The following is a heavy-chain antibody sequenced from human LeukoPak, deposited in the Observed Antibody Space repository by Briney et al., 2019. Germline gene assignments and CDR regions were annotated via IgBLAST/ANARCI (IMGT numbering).Heavy chain of an antibody. CDR1: GFTFSAYW. D-gene: IGHD3-16*01. Sequence: GGSLRLSCAASGFTFSAYWMHWVRQAPGKGLEWVSAISGSGGSTYYADSVKGRFTISRDNSKNTLYLQMNSLRAEDTAVYYCAKSGPYDYVWGSYPALAVAFDYWGQGTLVTVSS. CDR3: AKSGPYDYVWGSYPALAVAFDY. CDR2: ISGSGGST. J-gene: IGHJ4*02. V-gene: IGHV3-23*01.